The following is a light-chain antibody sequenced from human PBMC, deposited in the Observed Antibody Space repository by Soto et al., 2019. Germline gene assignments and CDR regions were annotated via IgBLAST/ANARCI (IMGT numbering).Light chain of an antibody. CDR3: QQTSGFPRT. V-gene: IGKV1-12*01. J-gene: IGKJ1*01. Sequence: DVQMPQSPSSVSASVGDRLTITCRASRDISNSLAWYQQTPGKAPKLLLRGASSLHRGVPSRVRGGGAGTEFALTISSLQPEDFVTYYCQQTSGFPRTFGQGTKV. CDR1: RDISNS. CDR2: GAS.